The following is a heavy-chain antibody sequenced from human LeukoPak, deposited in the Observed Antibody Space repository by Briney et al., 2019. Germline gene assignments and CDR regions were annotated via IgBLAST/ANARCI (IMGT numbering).Heavy chain of an antibody. CDR1: GYTFTSYA. J-gene: IGHJ4*02. CDR2: INTNTGNP. CDR3: ASANFLHRPYYFDY. V-gene: IGHV7-4-1*02. Sequence: ASVKVSSKASGYTFTSYAMNWVRQAPGQGLEWMGWINTNTGNPTYAQGFTGRFVFSLDTSVSTTYLQISSLKAEDTAVYYCASANFLHRPYYFDYWGQGALVTVSS.